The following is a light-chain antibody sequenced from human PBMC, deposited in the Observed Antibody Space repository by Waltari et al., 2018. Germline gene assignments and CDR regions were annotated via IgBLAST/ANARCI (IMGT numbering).Light chain of an antibody. CDR3: QVFDSSSDHQV. CDR2: HDS. Sequence: SYVVTQPPSVSVAPGQTAKITCEGHNIWSKTSHRYQQKPGQAPVQVIYHDSDRPSGIPERFSGANSRNTATLTITRVEAGDEADYYCQVFDSSSDHQVFGGGTKVTVL. V-gene: IGLV3-21*02. CDR1: NIWSKT. J-gene: IGLJ3*02.